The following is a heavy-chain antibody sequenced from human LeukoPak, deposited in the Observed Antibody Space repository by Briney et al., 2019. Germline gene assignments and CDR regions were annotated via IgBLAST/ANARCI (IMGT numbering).Heavy chain of an antibody. V-gene: IGHV1-69*13. D-gene: IGHD1-26*01. Sequence: SVKVSCKAPGGTFSSYAISWVRQAPGQGLEWMGRIFPIFATANYAQKFQGRVTITADESTSTAYMELSSLRSEDTAVYYCARESGSYEAYFDYWGQGTLVTVSS. CDR2: IFPIFATA. CDR1: GGTFSSYA. CDR3: ARESGSYEAYFDY. J-gene: IGHJ4*02.